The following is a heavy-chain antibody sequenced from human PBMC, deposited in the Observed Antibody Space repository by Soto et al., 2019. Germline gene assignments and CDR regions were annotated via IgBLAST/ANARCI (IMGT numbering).Heavy chain of an antibody. J-gene: IGHJ5*02. CDR2: IATYNSNR. CDR3: ATVLRGVVNWFDP. CDR1: GDTFTNFG. D-gene: IGHD3-10*01. V-gene: IGHV1-18*01. Sequence: HLVQSGPEVKKPGASITVSCKTSGDTFTNFGLSWVRQAPGQGLEWMGWIATYNSNRNYAQNFQGMLTLTTDTSTSTAYMELKSLRYDATAVYYCATVLRGVVNWFDPWGQGTLVTVSS.